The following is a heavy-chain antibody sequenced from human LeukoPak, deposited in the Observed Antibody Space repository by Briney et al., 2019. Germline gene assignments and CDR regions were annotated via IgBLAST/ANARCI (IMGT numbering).Heavy chain of an antibody. CDR3: ARGSGGLIVVVDDAFDI. V-gene: IGHV1-69*05. D-gene: IGHD3-22*01. CDR1: GGTFSSYA. CDR2: IIPIFGTA. J-gene: IGHJ3*02. Sequence: SVKVSCKASGGTFSSYAISWVRQAPGQGLEWMGGIIPIFGTANYAQKFQGRVTMTRDTSTSTVYMELSSLRSEDTAVYYCARGSGGLIVVVDDAFDIWGQGTMVTVSS.